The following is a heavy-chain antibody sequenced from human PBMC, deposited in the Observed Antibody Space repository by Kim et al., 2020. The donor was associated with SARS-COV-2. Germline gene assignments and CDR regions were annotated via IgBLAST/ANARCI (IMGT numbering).Heavy chain of an antibody. CDR2: ISWNSGSI. V-gene: IGHV3-9*01. CDR3: AQDMRSSWSGYIPPYYYYGMDV. J-gene: IGHJ6*02. D-gene: IGHD3-3*01. Sequence: GGSLRLSCAASGFTFDDYAMHWVRQAPGKGLEWVSGISWNSGSIGYADSVKGRFTISRDNAKNSLYLQMNSLRAEDTALYYCAQDMRSSWSGYIPPYYYYGMDVWGQGTTVTVSS. CDR1: GFTFDDYA.